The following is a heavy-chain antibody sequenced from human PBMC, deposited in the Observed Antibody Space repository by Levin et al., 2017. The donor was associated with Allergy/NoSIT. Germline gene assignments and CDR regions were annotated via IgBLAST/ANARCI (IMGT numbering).Heavy chain of an antibody. D-gene: IGHD3/OR15-3a*01. J-gene: IGHJ5*01. CDR3: TRGIGPTNWFDS. CDR2: TYYRSKWNN. CDR1: GDSVSSDSAA. V-gene: IGHV6-1*01. Sequence: SQTLSLTCAISGDSVSSDSAAWNWIRQSPSRGLEWLGRTYYRSKWNNDYAVSVKSRISINPDTSKNQFSLQLNSVTPEDTAVYYCTRGIGPTNWFDSWGQGTPVTVSS.